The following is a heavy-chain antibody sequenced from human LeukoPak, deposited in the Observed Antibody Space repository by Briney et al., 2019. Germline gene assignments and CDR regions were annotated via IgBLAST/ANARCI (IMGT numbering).Heavy chain of an antibody. V-gene: IGHV4-38-2*02. D-gene: IGHD3-10*02. CDR1: GYSISSGYY. J-gene: IGHJ4*02. CDR2: IYHSGST. CDR3: ARSVFGEGITG. Sequence: SETLSLTCTVSGYSISSGYYWGWIRQPPGKGLEWIGSIYHSGSTYYNPSLKSRVTISVDTSKNQFSLKLSSVTAADTAVYYCARSVFGEGITGWGQGTLVTVSS.